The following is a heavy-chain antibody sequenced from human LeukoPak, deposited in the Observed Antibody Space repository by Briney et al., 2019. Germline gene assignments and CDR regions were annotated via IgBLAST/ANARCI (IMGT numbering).Heavy chain of an antibody. CDR1: GGSISSYY. CDR3: ARAPGIAVAGTLYYGMDV. V-gene: IGHV4-59*01. CDR2: IYYSGST. D-gene: IGHD6-19*01. Sequence: SETLSLTCTVSGGSISSYYWSWIRQPPGKGLDWIGYIYYSGSTNYNPSLKSRVTISVDTSKNQFSLKLSSVTAADTAVYYCARAPGIAVAGTLYYGMDVWGKGTTVTVSS. J-gene: IGHJ6*04.